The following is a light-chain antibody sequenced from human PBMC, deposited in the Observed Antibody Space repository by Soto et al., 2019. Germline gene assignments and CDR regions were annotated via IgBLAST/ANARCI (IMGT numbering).Light chain of an antibody. J-gene: IGKJ3*01. CDR2: DAS. CDR3: QQLNSYPST. V-gene: IGKV1-9*01. Sequence: DIQLTKSPSFLFASVGDRVTIPCRASQGISSYLAWYQQKPGKAPKHLIHDASNLQSGVPSRFSGSRDGTEFTLTISSLQPEDFATYYGQQLNSYPSTFGPGTKVDIK. CDR1: QGISSY.